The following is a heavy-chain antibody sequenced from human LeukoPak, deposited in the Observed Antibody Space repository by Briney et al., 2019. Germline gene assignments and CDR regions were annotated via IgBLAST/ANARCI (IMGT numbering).Heavy chain of an antibody. CDR1: GGSISSYY. Sequence: ETLSLTCTVSGGSISSYYWSWVRQAPGKGLEWVSAISGSGGSTYYADSVKGRFTISRDNSKNTLYLQMNSLRAEDTAVYYCAKGSSSWYRFALDYWGQGTLVTVSS. CDR3: AKGSSSWYRFALDY. V-gene: IGHV3-23*01. J-gene: IGHJ4*02. CDR2: ISGSGGST. D-gene: IGHD6-13*01.